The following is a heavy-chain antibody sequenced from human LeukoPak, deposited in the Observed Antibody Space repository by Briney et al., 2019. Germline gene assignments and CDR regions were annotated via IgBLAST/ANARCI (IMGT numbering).Heavy chain of an antibody. V-gene: IGHV3-23*01. D-gene: IGHD1-26*01. CDR1: GFTFTSYS. CDR2: ISGGGGST. J-gene: IGHJ4*02. CDR3: AKGGKWDVTPFDY. Sequence: GGSLRLFCAASGFTFTSYSMNWVRQAPGKGLEWVSTISGGGGSTYYADSVKGRFTISRDNSKNTLYLQVNSLRAEDTAVYYCAKGGKWDVTPFDYWGQGTLVTVSS.